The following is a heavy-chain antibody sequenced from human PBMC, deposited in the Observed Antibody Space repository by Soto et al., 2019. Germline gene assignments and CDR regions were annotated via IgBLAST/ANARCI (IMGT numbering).Heavy chain of an antibody. D-gene: IGHD3-22*01. CDR1: GYSFTSYW. Sequence: GESLKISCKGSGYSFTSYWIGWVRQMPGKGLEWMGIIYPGGSDTRYSPSFQGQVTISADKSISTAYLQWSSLKASDTAIYYCARLDYYDSSGSPRDSSYYGMDVWGQGTRVTVSS. CDR3: ARLDYYDSSGSPRDSSYYGMDV. CDR2: IYPGGSDT. J-gene: IGHJ6*02. V-gene: IGHV5-51*01.